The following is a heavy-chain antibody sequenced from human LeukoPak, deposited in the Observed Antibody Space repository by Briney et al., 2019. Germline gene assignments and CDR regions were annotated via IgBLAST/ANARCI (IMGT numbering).Heavy chain of an antibody. J-gene: IGHJ5*02. Sequence: PGGSLRLSCAASGFTFSNYGMTWVRQAPGKGLEGVANIKQDGSEKYYVDSVKGRFTISRDNAKNSLYLQMNSLRAEDMAVYYCARGHVWFDPWGQGTLVTVSS. CDR2: IKQDGSEK. CDR1: GFTFSNYG. V-gene: IGHV3-7*05. CDR3: ARGHVWFDP.